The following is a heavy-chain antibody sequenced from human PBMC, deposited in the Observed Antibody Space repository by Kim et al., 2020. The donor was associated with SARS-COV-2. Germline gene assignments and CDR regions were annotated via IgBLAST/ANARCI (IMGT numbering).Heavy chain of an antibody. J-gene: IGHJ5*02. D-gene: IGHD2-2*01. CDR2: MNPNSGNT. Sequence: ASVKVSCKASGYTFTSYDINWVRQATGQGLEWMGWMNPNSGNTGYAQKFQGRVTMTRNTSISTAYMELSSLRSEDTAVYYCARGWPPARSYRAPNWFDPWGQGTLVTVSS. CDR3: ARGWPPARSYRAPNWFDP. CDR1: GYTFTSYD. V-gene: IGHV1-8*01.